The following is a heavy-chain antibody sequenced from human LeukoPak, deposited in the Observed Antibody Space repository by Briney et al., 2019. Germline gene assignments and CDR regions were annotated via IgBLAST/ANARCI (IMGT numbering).Heavy chain of an antibody. Sequence: GGSLRLSCAGSGFTFSNSWMGWVRQAPGKGLEWVANVQHIGGETYYVDSVKGRFTISRDNAKNSLYLQMNSLRDEDTAVYYCASPHINMWYSAFDLWGQGTMVTVSS. V-gene: IGHV3-7*01. D-gene: IGHD2-15*01. CDR2: VQHIGGET. CDR3: ASPHINMWYSAFDL. J-gene: IGHJ3*01. CDR1: GFTFSNSW.